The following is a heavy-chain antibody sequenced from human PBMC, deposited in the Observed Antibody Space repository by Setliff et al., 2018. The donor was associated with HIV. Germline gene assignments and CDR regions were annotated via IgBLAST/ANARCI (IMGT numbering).Heavy chain of an antibody. D-gene: IGHD2-21*01. J-gene: IGHJ4*02. CDR3: ARGRLMGSSVLFFDF. Sequence: LSLPCAVSGDSFTTTSHSWAWLRQPAGRGLEWIGHVYSRGNTDYNPSLASRVSILMSTSEIQFSLTLNSVTAADMAKYYCARGRLMGSSVLFFDFWGQGILVTVSS. CDR1: GDSFTTTSHS. V-gene: IGHV4-61*09. CDR2: VYSRGNT.